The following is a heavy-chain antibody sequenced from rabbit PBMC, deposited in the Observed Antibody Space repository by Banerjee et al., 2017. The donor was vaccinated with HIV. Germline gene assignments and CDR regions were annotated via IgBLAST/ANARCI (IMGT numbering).Heavy chain of an antibody. Sequence: QGQLEESGGGLDQPEGSLKPPCTASGFSLSSGYSICRVRQGRGKGLEWIACMHVDSGGSAYYASGAKGRFPISKTTSTTVTLKMTSLTAADADTDFYLRGTNSSGDYSGSLNLWGPGTLVTVS. V-gene: IGHV1S45*01. CDR1: GFSLSSGYS. CDR2: MHVDSGGSA. CDR3: LRGTNSSGDYSGSLNL. J-gene: IGHJ4*01. D-gene: IGHD1-1*01.